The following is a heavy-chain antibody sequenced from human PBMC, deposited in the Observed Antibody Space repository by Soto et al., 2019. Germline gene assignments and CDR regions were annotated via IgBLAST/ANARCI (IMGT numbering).Heavy chain of an antibody. CDR2: INAGNGNT. J-gene: IGHJ6*01. Sequence: GASVKVSCKASGYTFTSYAMHWVRQAPGQRLEWMGWINAGNGNTKYSQKFQGRVTITRDTSASTAYMELSSLRSEDTAVYYCASQDILTGSRVVTGEGYYYYGMDVWGQGTTVTVSS. CDR1: GYTFTSYA. CDR3: ASQDILTGSRVVTGEGYYYYGMDV. V-gene: IGHV1-3*01. D-gene: IGHD3-9*01.